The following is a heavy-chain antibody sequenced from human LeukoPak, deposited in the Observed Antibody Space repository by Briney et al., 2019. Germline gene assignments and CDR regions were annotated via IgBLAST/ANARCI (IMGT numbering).Heavy chain of an antibody. CDR2: IWYDGSNK. J-gene: IGHJ4*02. CDR1: GFTFSSYG. CDR3: ARDDCSGGSCYYYFDY. Sequence: GRSLRLSCAASGFTFSSYGMHWVRQAPGQGLEWVAVIWYDGSNKYYADSVKGRFTISRDNSKNTLYLQMNSLRAEDTAVYYCARDDCSGGSCYYYFDYWGQGTLVTVSS. D-gene: IGHD2-15*01. V-gene: IGHV3-33*01.